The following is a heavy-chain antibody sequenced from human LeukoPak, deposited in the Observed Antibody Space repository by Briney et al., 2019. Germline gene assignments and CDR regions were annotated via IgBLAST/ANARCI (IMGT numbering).Heavy chain of an antibody. J-gene: IGHJ4*02. CDR3: ARDPDFSTFLQGDY. V-gene: IGHV3-30*04. CDR2: MSSDGSSK. CDR1: GFTFSAYA. Sequence: GGSLRLSCAASGFTFSAYAMHWARQAPGKGLEWVAAMSSDGSSKYYTDSVKGRFTISSDNSKNTLYLQMHSLRPEDTAVYYCARDPDFSTFLQGDYWGQGTQVTVSS. D-gene: IGHD2/OR15-2a*01.